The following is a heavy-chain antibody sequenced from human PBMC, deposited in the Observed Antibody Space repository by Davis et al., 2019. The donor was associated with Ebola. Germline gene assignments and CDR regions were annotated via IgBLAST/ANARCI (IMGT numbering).Heavy chain of an antibody. CDR1: GFTFSSYG. J-gene: IGHJ4*02. CDR2: LSYDGSNK. CDR3: ARDSGIFGDYYFDS. Sequence: GESLKISCAASGFTFSSYGMHWVRQAPGKGLEWVAVLSYDGSNKYYADSVKGRFTISRDNSKNTLYLQMNSLRAEDTAVYYCARDSGIFGDYYFDSWGQGTLVTVSS. V-gene: IGHV3-30*03. D-gene: IGHD3-10*02.